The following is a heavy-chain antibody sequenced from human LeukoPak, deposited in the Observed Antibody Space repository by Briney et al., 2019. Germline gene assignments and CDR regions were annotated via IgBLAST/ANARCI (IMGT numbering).Heavy chain of an antibody. CDR3: ARGYGYYFDY. Sequence: QSGPGLVKPSQTLSLTCTISGDSASTNSAAWNWIRQSPSRGLEWLGRTYYRSKWYTDYALSVKSRITINPDTSKNQFSLQLNSVTPEDTAVYYCARGYGYYFDYWGQGTLVTVSP. V-gene: IGHV6-1*01. CDR2: TYYRSKWYT. J-gene: IGHJ4*02. CDR1: GDSASTNSAA. D-gene: IGHD5-18*01.